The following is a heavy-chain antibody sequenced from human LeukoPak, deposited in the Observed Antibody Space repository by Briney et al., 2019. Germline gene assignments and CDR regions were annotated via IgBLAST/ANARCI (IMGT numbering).Heavy chain of an antibody. Sequence: ASVKVSCKASGYTFTGYYMHWVRQAPGQGLEWMGRINPSSGGTNYAQKFQGRVTMTRDTSIGTAYMELSRLRSDDTAVYYCARARGLITMVRGVYYYYGMDVWGQGTTVTVSS. CDR1: GYTFTGYY. D-gene: IGHD3-10*01. CDR2: INPSSGGT. CDR3: ARARGLITMVRGVYYYYGMDV. V-gene: IGHV1-2*06. J-gene: IGHJ6*02.